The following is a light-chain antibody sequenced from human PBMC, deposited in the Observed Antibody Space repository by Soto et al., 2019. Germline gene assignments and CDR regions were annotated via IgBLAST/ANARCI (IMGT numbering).Light chain of an antibody. J-gene: IGLJ1*01. CDR3: AAWDDSLNGANYV. V-gene: IGLV1-44*01. CDR2: SNN. CDR1: SSKIGSNT. Sequence: QSVLTQPPSASGTPGQRVTISCSGSSSKIGSNTVNWYQQLPGTAPKLLIYSNNQRPSGVPDRFSGSKSGTSASLAISGLQSEDEADYYCAAWDDSLNGANYVFGTGTKVTVL.